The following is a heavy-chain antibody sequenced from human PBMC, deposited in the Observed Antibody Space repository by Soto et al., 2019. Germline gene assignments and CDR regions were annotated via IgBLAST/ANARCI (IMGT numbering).Heavy chain of an antibody. CDR2: VYYTGST. D-gene: IGHD6-19*01. CDR3: ARSVAVPGAHIDY. Sequence: QVQLQESGPGLVKPSETLSLTCSVSGGSISGSYWSWIRQSPGKGLEWLGYVYYTGSTNSSPSLRSRVSMSVDTSKNEFSRRLSSVTAADTAVYFCARSVAVPGAHIDYWGQGTQVTVSS. J-gene: IGHJ4*02. V-gene: IGHV4-59*01. CDR1: GGSISGSY.